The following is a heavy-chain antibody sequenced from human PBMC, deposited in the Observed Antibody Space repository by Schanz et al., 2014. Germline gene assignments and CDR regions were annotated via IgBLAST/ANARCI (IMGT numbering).Heavy chain of an antibody. D-gene: IGHD1-26*01. Sequence: VQLVDSGGGLVQPGGSLRLSCAASGFTFSSYAMSWVRQAPGKGLEWISFINTGSNYINYADSVKGRFTISRDNTKNSLFLQLNSLRADDTAVYYCARNRGSGGQNWYFDLWGRGTLVTVSS. V-gene: IGHV3-48*04. CDR1: GFTFSSYA. J-gene: IGHJ2*01. CDR3: ARNRGSGGQNWYFDL. CDR2: INTGSNYI.